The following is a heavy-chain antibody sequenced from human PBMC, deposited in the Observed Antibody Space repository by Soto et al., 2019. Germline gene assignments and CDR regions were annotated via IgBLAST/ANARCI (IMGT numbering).Heavy chain of an antibody. CDR1: GFTFSIYA. CDR3: AREGDTAMSLDV. CDR2: IWYDGSNK. J-gene: IGHJ6*02. V-gene: IGHV3-33*08. Sequence: GGSLRLSCAASGFTFSIYAMHWVRQAPGKGLEWVAVIWYDGSNKYYADSVKGRFTISRDNSKNTLYLQMNSLRAEDTAVYYCAREGDTAMSLDVWGQGTTVTVSS. D-gene: IGHD5-18*01.